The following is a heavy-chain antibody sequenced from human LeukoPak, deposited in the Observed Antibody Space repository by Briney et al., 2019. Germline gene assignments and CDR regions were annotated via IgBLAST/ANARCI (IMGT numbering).Heavy chain of an antibody. D-gene: IGHD3-10*01. J-gene: IGHJ5*02. CDR2: IYHSGTT. CDR3: ARESVSSGTNWFDP. CDR1: AYSISSDYY. V-gene: IGHV4-38-2*02. Sequence: SETLSLTCAVSAYSISSDYYWGWIRQPPGKGLEWIGTIYHSGTTYYNPSLKSRVAISVDTSKNQFSLKLSSVTAADTAVYYCARESVSSGTNWFDPWGQGTLVTVSS.